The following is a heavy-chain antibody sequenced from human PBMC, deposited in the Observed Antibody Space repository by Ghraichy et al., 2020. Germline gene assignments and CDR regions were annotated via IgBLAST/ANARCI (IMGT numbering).Heavy chain of an antibody. Sequence: LSLTCAASGFTFSSYAMGWVRQAPGKGLEWVSAITGSGDNTQYADSVKGRFTFSRDNSKNTLYLQLSSLRAEDTAVYYCAKYSSHWWNDVLDIWGQGTLVTVSS. D-gene: IGHD2-8*02. V-gene: IGHV3-23*01. J-gene: IGHJ3*02. CDR1: GFTFSSYA. CDR3: AKYSSHWWNDVLDI. CDR2: ITGSGDNT.